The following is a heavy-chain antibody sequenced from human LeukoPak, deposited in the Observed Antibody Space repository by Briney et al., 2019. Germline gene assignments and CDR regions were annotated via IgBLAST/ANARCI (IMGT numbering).Heavy chain of an antibody. J-gene: IGHJ3*02. CDR1: GYGFTSYW. CDR3: ARTTYYYDSSGYLDAFDI. V-gene: IGHV5-51*01. Sequence: GESLKISCKGSGYGFTSYWIGWVRQMPGKGLEWMGITYPGDSDTRYSPSFQGQVTISADKSISTAYLQWSSLKASDTAMYYCARTTYYYDSSGYLDAFDIWGQGTMVTVSS. CDR2: TYPGDSDT. D-gene: IGHD3-22*01.